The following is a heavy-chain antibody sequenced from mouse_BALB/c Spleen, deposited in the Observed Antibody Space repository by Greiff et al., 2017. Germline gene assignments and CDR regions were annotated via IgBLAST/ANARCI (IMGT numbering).Heavy chain of an antibody. CDR2: ILPGSGST. Sequence: VHLVESGAELMKPGASVKISCKATGYTFSSYWIEWVKQRPGHGLEWIGEILPGSGSTNYNEKFKGKATFTADTSSNTAYMQLSSLTSEDSAVYYCARSRYRYDPYAMDYWGQGTSVTVSS. V-gene: IGHV1-9*01. J-gene: IGHJ4*01. D-gene: IGHD2-14*01. CDR3: ARSRYRYDPYAMDY. CDR1: GYTFSSYW.